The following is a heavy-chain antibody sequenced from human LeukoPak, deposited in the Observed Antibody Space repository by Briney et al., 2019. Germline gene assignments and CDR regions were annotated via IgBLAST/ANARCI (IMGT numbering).Heavy chain of an antibody. D-gene: IGHD5-24*01. J-gene: IGHJ4*02. CDR2: IYSGGST. CDR1: GFTVSSNY. V-gene: IGHV3-53*01. Sequence: SGGSLRLSCAASGFTVSSNYMSWVRQAPGKGLEWVSVIYSGGSTYYADSVKGRFTISRDNSKNTLYLQMNSLRAEDTAVYYCARAVNSTIWLQLWDYWGQGTLVTVSS. CDR3: ARAVNSTIWLQLWDY.